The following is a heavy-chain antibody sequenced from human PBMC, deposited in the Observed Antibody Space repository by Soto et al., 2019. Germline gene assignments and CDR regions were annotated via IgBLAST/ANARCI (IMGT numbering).Heavy chain of an antibody. Sequence: WGSLRLSFAASGFTFSSHTMGWVRQAPGKGLEWVAYISRAGDHTYYADSVKGRFTISRDNSRNTLFLQMNSLRAEDTAVYHCARAFWQSGYNXWGQVTLVTVSX. D-gene: IGHD6-25*01. J-gene: IGHJ4*02. CDR2: ISRAGDHT. CDR1: GFTFSSHT. V-gene: IGHV3-23*01. CDR3: ARAFWQSGYNX.